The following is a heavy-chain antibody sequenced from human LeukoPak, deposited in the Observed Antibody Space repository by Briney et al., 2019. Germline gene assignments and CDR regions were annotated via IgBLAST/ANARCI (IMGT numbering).Heavy chain of an antibody. D-gene: IGHD3-22*01. V-gene: IGHV3-30*18. CDR2: ISYDGSNK. CDR1: GFTFSSYG. CDR3: AKTVNYYHSSSYYRGYFDY. Sequence: GRSLRLSCAASGFTFSSYGMHWVRQAPGKGLEWVAVISYDGSNKYYADSVKGRFTISRDNSKNTLYLQMNSLRAEDTAVYYCAKTVNYYHSSSYYRGYFDYWGQGTLVTVSS. J-gene: IGHJ4*02.